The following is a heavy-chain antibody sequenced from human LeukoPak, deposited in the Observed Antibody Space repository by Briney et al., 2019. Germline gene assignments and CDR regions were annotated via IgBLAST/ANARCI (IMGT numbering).Heavy chain of an antibody. V-gene: IGHV3-21*01. CDR2: IYSDGNNI. CDR3: ARDCSATYHKFDY. D-gene: IGHD1-26*01. Sequence: GGSLRLSCIASGFTFSSYRMNWVRQAPGKGPEWVSTIYSDGNNIHYADAVEGRFTISRDNAKNSLYLQMNSLRVEDTAVYYCARDCSATYHKFDYWGQGTRVTVSS. J-gene: IGHJ4*02. CDR1: GFTFSSYR.